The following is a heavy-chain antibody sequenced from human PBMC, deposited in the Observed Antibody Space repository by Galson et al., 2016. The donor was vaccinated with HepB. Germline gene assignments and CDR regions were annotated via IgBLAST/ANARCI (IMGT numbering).Heavy chain of an antibody. Sequence: SLRLSCAASGFPFSRYWMHWVRQAPGKGLVWVSRINSDGSSTAYADSVRGRFTISRDNAKNTVYLQMNSLRAEDTALSYCVREDYGDDPVYYYYYGMDVWGQGTTVSVSS. CDR2: INSDGSST. V-gene: IGHV3-74*01. J-gene: IGHJ6*02. CDR1: GFPFSRYW. CDR3: VREDYGDDPVYYYYYGMDV. D-gene: IGHD4-17*01.